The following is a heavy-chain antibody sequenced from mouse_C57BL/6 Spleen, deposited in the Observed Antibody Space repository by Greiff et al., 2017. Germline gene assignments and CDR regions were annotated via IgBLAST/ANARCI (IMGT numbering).Heavy chain of an antibody. D-gene: IGHD3-2*02. CDR2: IYPGAGDT. V-gene: IGHV1-80*01. CDR1: GYAFSSYW. Sequence: VQVVESGAELVKPGASVKISCKASGYAFSSYWMNWVKQRPGKGLEWIGQIYPGAGDTKYNGKFKGKATLTADKSSSTAYMQLSSLTSEDSAVYFCARKAQAWYFDVWGTGTTVTVSS. J-gene: IGHJ1*03. CDR3: ARKAQAWYFDV.